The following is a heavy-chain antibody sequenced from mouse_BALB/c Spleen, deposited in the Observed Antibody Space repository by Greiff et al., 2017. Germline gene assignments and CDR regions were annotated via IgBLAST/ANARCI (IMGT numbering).Heavy chain of an antibody. D-gene: IGHD1-1*01. CDR2: ISYSGST. CDR1: GYSITSDYA. CDR3: ARDGSSYRFAY. Sequence: EVKLQESGPGLVKPSQSLSLTCTVTGYSITSDYAWNWIRQFPGNKLEWMGYISYSGSTSYNPSLKSRISITRDTSKNQFFLQLNSVTTEDTATYYCARDGSSYRFAYWGQGTLVTVSA. J-gene: IGHJ3*01. V-gene: IGHV3-2*02.